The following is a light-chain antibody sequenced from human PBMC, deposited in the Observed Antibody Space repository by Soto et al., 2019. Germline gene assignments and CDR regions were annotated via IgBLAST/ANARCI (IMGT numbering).Light chain of an antibody. Sequence: FQMTQSPSTLSASLGEGVTITCRASKSISRWLAGYHQNPGKGPKVLIYDASRLESGVPSRFSGSGTCAEFTLTICRLEPETSATYSCHQDSSYSGTFAQGTKVDIK. CDR2: DAS. CDR1: KSISRW. CDR3: HQDSSYSGT. J-gene: IGKJ1*01. V-gene: IGKV1-5*01.